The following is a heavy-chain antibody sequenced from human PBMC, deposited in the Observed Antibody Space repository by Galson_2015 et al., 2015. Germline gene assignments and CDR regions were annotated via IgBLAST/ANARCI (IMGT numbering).Heavy chain of an antibody. V-gene: IGHV3-33*01. CDR1: GFTFGSSG. J-gene: IGHJ4*02. D-gene: IGHD2-15*01. Sequence: SLRLSCAASGFTFGSSGMHWVRQAAGQGLEWVAVMWYDGSNKYYADSVKGRFPISRDNSKNTLFLQKNSLIAEDMAVYYCARESDCSGGACYGVDFWGQGTLVTVSS. CDR2: MWYDGSNK. CDR3: ARESDCSGGACYGVDF.